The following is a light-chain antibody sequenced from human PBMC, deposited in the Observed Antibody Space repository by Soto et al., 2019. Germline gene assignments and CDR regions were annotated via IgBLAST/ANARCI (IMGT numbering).Light chain of an antibody. CDR2: AAS. V-gene: IGKV3-15*01. J-gene: IGKJ5*01. CDR3: QQYNNWPRT. Sequence: EIVMTQSPATLSVYTGERATLSCRASQGVGSTLAWYQQKPGQTPRLLIYAASTRATGVPARFSGSGSGTEFTLTISSLQSEDFAVYYCQQYNNWPRTFGHGRRLEIK. CDR1: QGVGST.